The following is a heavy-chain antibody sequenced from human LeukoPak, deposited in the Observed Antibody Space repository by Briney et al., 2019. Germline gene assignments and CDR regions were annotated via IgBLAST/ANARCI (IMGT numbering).Heavy chain of an antibody. CDR3: ATCSGTLFDY. CDR2: IWYDGSNK. Sequence: GGSLRLSCPLDGFTLSSKGMHCVRQAPGKGLEWVAVIWYDGSNKYYADSVKGRFTISRDNSKKTLYLQMNSLRAEDTAVYYGATCSGTLFDYGGQGTLVTVSS. D-gene: IGHD1-26*01. CDR1: GFTLSSKG. V-gene: IGHV3-33*01. J-gene: IGHJ4*02.